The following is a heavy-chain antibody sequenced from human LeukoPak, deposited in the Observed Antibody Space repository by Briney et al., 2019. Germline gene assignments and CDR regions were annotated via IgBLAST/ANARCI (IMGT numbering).Heavy chain of an antibody. V-gene: IGHV4-34*01. CDR1: GGSFSGYY. CDR3: ARSQGDYGDYLDY. Sequence: PSETLSLTCAVYGGSFSGYYWSWIRQPPVKGLEWIGEINHSGSTNYNPSLKSRVTISVDTSKNQFSLKLSSVTAADTAVYYCARSQGDYGDYLDYWGQGTLVTVSS. J-gene: IGHJ4*02. D-gene: IGHD4-17*01. CDR2: INHSGST.